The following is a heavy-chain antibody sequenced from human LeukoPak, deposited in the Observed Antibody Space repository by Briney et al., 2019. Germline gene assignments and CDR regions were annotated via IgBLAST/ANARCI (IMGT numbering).Heavy chain of an antibody. CDR1: GFTFSSYW. D-gene: IGHD2-2*01. CDR3: ARDLVVPAAMSGYYYYYGMDV. V-gene: IGHV3-7*01. J-gene: IGHJ6*02. Sequence: PGGSLRLSCAASGFTFSSYWMSWVRQAPGKGLEWVANIKQDGSEKYYVDSGKGRFTISRDNAKNSLYLQMNSLRAEDTAVYYCARDLVVPAAMSGYYYYYGMDVWGQGTTVTVSS. CDR2: IKQDGSEK.